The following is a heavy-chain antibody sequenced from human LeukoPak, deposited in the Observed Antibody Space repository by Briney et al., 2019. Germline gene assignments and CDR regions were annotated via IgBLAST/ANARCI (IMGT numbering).Heavy chain of an antibody. J-gene: IGHJ6*02. V-gene: IGHV3-23*01. CDR1: GFTFSSYA. Sequence: GGALRLSCAASGFTFSSYAMSWVRQAPGKGREWVSAISGSGGSTYYADSLKGRFTISRDNSKNTLYLQMNSLRAEDTAVYYCAKEVVYETDYYYYYGMDVWGQGTTVTVSS. D-gene: IGHD2-15*01. CDR2: ISGSGGST. CDR3: AKEVVYETDYYYYYGMDV.